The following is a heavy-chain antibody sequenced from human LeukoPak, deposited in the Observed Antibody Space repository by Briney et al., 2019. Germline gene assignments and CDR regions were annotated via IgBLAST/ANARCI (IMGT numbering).Heavy chain of an antibody. CDR1: GFTFSSYG. D-gene: IGHD1-1*01. CDR2: IWYDGSNK. V-gene: IGHV3-33*06. CDR3: AKEGPYGWNDLN. J-gene: IGHJ4*02. Sequence: GSLRLSCAASGFTFSSYGMHWVRQAPGKGLEWVAVIWYDGSNKYYADSVKGRFTISRDNSKNTLYLQMNSLRAEDTTVYYCAKEGPYGWNDLNWGQGTLVTVSS.